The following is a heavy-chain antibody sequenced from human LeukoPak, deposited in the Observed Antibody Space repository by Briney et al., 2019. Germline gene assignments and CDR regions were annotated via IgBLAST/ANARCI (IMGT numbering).Heavy chain of an antibody. Sequence: KPSETLSLTCTVSGYSISSGNYWGWIRQPPGKGLEWIGNIYHGGGTDYNPSLKSRVIMSVDTSKNHLSLKLTSVTAADTAVYYCASSGWYEGGIDWGQGTLVTVSS. CDR1: GYSISSGNY. CDR2: IYHGGGT. D-gene: IGHD6-19*01. CDR3: ASSGWYEGGID. V-gene: IGHV4-38-2*02. J-gene: IGHJ4*02.